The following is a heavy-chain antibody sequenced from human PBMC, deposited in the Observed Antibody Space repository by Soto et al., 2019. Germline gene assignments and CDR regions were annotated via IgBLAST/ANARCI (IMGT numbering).Heavy chain of an antibody. CDR3: ARDPEATDSSGYFPGY. CDR2: ISYDGSNK. D-gene: IGHD3-22*01. Sequence: QVQLVESGGGVVQPGRSLRLSCAASGFTFSSYAMHWVRQAPGKGLEWVAVISYDGSNKYYADSVKGRFTISRDNSKNPLYLQMNSLRDEDTAVYYCARDPEATDSSGYFPGYWGQGTLVTVSS. V-gene: IGHV3-30-3*01. CDR1: GFTFSSYA. J-gene: IGHJ4*02.